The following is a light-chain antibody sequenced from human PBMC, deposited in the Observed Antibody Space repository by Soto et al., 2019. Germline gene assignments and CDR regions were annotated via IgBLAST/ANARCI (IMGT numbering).Light chain of an antibody. V-gene: IGLV2-8*01. CDR2: EVS. Sequence: QSALTQPPSASGSPGQSVTISCTGTSSDVGGYNYVSWYQQHPGKAPKLMIYEVSKRPSGVPDRFSGSKSGNTASLTVSGLQAGDEADYYCSSYAGSNIGVFGGGTKVTVL. J-gene: IGLJ2*01. CDR3: SSYAGSNIGV. CDR1: SSDVGGYNY.